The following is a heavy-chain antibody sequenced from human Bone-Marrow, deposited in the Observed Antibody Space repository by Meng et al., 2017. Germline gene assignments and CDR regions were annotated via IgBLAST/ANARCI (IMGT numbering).Heavy chain of an antibody. V-gene: IGHV4-38-2*02. Sequence: GSLRLSCTVSGGSISSYYWTWIRQPPGKGLEWIGSIYHSGSTYYNPSLKSRVTISVDTSKNQFSLKLSSVTAADTAVYYCARVLNYYDNKGFDNWGQGTLVTVSS. J-gene: IGHJ4*02. CDR2: IYHSGST. D-gene: IGHD3-22*01. CDR1: GGSISSYY. CDR3: ARVLNYYDNKGFDN.